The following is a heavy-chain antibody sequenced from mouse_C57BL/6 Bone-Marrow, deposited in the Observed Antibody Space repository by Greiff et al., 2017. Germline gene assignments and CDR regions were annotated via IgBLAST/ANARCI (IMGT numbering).Heavy chain of an antibody. D-gene: IGHD3-2*02. CDR2: ISNGGGST. CDR1: GFTFSDYY. Sequence: EVHLVESGGGLVQPGGSLKLSCAASGFTFSDYYMYWVRQTPEKRLEWVAYISNGGGSTYYPDTVKGRFTISRDNAKNTLYLQMSRLKSEDTAMYYCARHTAQATSNYWGQGTSVTVSS. J-gene: IGHJ4*01. CDR3: ARHTAQATSNY. V-gene: IGHV5-12*01.